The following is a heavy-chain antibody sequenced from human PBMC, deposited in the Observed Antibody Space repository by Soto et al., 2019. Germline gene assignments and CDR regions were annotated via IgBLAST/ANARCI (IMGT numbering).Heavy chain of an antibody. J-gene: IGHJ6*02. CDR1: GFTFSNAW. V-gene: IGHV3-15*01. D-gene: IGHD3-3*01. CDR3: TSRPFTYXFWSGYFLGYYYYGMDV. CDR2: IKSKTDGGTT. Sequence: PGGSLRLSCAASGFTFSNAWMSWVRQAPGKGLEWVGRIKSKTDGGTTDYAAPVKGRFTISRDDSKNTLYLQMNSLKTEDTAVYHCTSRPFTYXFWSGYFLGYYYYGMDVWGQGTTVTVSS.